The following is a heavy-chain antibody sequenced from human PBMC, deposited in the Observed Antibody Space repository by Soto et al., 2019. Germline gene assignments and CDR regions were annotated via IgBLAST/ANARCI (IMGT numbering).Heavy chain of an antibody. J-gene: IGHJ4*02. CDR3: AKAGPNSHGRNYFDS. V-gene: IGHV3-23*01. CDR1: GFTFSSYG. D-gene: IGHD1-7*01. Sequence: GGSLRLSCAASGFTFSSYGMSWFRQAPGKGLEWVSSISDSGGSTYYADSVRGRFSISRDNSKNTLHLQMNSLSAEDTALYYCAKAGPNSHGRNYFDSWGQGTLVTVSS. CDR2: ISDSGGST.